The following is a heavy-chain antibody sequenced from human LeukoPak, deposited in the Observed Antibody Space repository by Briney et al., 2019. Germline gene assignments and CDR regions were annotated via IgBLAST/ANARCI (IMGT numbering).Heavy chain of an antibody. CDR1: GFTFSSYS. D-gene: IGHD3-10*01. CDR3: ARDAYYGSGSYPIDP. V-gene: IGHV3-30*03. J-gene: IGHJ5*02. CDR2: ISYDGSNK. Sequence: GGSLRLSCAASGFTFSSYSMNWVRQAPGKGLEWVAVISYDGSNKYYADSVKGRFTISRDNSKNTLYLQMNSLRAEDTAVYYCARDAYYGSGSYPIDPWGQGTLVTVSS.